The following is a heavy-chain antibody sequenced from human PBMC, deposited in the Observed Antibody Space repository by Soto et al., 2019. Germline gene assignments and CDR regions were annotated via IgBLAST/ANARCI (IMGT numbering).Heavy chain of an antibody. CDR2: LSTSGNT. CDR3: RRDFDY. D-gene: IGHD6-6*01. Sequence: PSATLSLTCTVSGVSISNYYWSWIRQPAGKGLEWIGRLSTSGNTNHNPSLKSRVTMSLDTSKNQFSLMLNSVTAADTAVYYCRRDFDYWGQGTLVTVSS. CDR1: GVSISNYY. V-gene: IGHV4-4*07. J-gene: IGHJ4*02.